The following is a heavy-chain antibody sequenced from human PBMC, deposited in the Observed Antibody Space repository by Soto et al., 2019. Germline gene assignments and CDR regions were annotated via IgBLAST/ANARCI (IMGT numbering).Heavy chain of an antibody. Sequence: QVQLQESGPGLVKPSETLSLSCSVSGGSISGHYWSWVRQTPGKGLEWIGYMYYSGSTNYNPSLKSRVTISVDTSKHHFSLRLPSVTAADTAVYYCARGPYYDLIWNYYYMDVWGKRDHGHRLL. D-gene: IGHD3-16*01. CDR2: MYYSGST. CDR1: GGSISGHY. V-gene: IGHV4-59*08. J-gene: IGHJ6*03. CDR3: ARGPYYDLIWNYYYMDV.